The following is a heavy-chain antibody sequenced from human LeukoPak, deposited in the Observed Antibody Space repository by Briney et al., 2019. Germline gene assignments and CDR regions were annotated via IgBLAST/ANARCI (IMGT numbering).Heavy chain of an antibody. CDR3: AREMTTVTTLFDY. J-gene: IGHJ4*02. CDR1: GYTFTSYG. CDR2: ISAYNGNT. Sequence: ASVKASCKASGYTFTSYGINWVRQDPGQGLEWMGWISAYNGNTNYAQKLQGRVTMTTDTSTSTAYMELRSLRSDDTAVYYCAREMTTVTTLFDYWGQGTLVTVSS. D-gene: IGHD4-17*01. V-gene: IGHV1-18*01.